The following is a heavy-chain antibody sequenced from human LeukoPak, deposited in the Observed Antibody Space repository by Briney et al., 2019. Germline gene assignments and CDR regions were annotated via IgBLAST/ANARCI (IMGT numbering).Heavy chain of an antibody. V-gene: IGHV1-2*02. CDR1: GYTFTGYY. CDR2: INPNSGGT. CDR3: ARGRYSSSAAVY. J-gene: IGHJ4*02. D-gene: IGHD6-13*01. Sequence: ASVKVSCKASGYTFTGYYMHWVRQAPGQGLEWVGWINPNSGGTNYAQKFQGRVTMTRNTSISTAYMELSSLRSEDTAVYYCARGRYSSSAAVYWGQGTLVTVSS.